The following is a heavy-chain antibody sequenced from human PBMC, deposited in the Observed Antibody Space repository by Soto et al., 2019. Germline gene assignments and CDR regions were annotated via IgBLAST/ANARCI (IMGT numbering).Heavy chain of an antibody. CDR2: IFSSGST. Sequence: SETLSLTSTVSGGSINTLYWSWVRQPAGKGLEWIGRIFSSGSTSFNPSLESRVAMSVDTSKNHFSLNLSSVTAADMAVYYCAREGSYSAYNFAHGIQLWSFDFWGQGSLVTLSS. J-gene: IGHJ4*02. D-gene: IGHD5-12*01. V-gene: IGHV4-4*07. CDR1: GGSINTLY. CDR3: AREGSYSAYNFAHGIQLWSFDF.